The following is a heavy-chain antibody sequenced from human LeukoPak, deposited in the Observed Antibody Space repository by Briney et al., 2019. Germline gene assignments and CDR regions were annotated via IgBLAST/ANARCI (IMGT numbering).Heavy chain of an antibody. Sequence: GESLKISCKDSGYSFTSHWIAWVRQVPGKGLEWMGIIYPDDSDTRYHPSFQGQATISADKSISTAYLQWSSLKASDTAIYYCARPPQYYYSSKKYYFDYWGQGTLVTVSS. CDR3: ARPPQYYYSSKKYYFDY. D-gene: IGHD3-10*01. V-gene: IGHV5-51*01. J-gene: IGHJ4*02. CDR1: GYSFTSHW. CDR2: IYPDDSDT.